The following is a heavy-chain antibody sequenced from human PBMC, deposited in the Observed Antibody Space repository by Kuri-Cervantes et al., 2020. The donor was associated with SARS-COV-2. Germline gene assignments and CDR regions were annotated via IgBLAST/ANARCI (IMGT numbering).Heavy chain of an antibody. CDR1: GGSSSGYY. CDR3: ARAYSSGYYPGAYYFDY. Sequence: SETLSLTCAVYGGSSSGYYWSWIRQPPGKGLEWIGETNHSGSTNYNPSLKSRVTISVDTSKNQFSLKLSSVTAADTAVYYCARAYSSGYYPGAYYFDYWGQGTLVTVSS. J-gene: IGHJ4*02. V-gene: IGHV4-34*01. CDR2: TNHSGST. D-gene: IGHD3-22*01.